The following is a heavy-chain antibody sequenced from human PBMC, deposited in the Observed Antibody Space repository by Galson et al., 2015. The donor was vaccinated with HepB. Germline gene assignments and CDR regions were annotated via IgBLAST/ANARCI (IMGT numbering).Heavy chain of an antibody. CDR2: ISYDGSNK. D-gene: IGHD2-2*01. Sequence: SLRLSCAASGFAFSTYAMHWVRQAPGEGLEWVAVISYDGSNKYYADSVKGRFTISRDDFKDTLYLQMNSLRAEDTAVYYCAKDGYQLLNYYYMDVWGKGTTVTVSS. V-gene: IGHV3-30*18. CDR1: GFAFSTYA. CDR3: AKDGYQLLNYYYMDV. J-gene: IGHJ6*03.